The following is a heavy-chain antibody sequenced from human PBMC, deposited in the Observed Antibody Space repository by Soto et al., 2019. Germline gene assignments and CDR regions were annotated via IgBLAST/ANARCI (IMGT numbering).Heavy chain of an antibody. D-gene: IGHD2-2*01. V-gene: IGHV3-7*03. CDR3: VKDGGYCSSTTCYSPRNHYFDS. Sequence: VGSLRLSCAASGFTFSDYWMSWVRQAPGKGPEWVANIKFDGSVKQYVDSVRGRFTISRDNSRNSLFLQMNSLRAGDTAVYYCVKDGGYCSSTTCYSPRNHYFDSWGQGTLVTVSS. CDR1: GFTFSDYW. J-gene: IGHJ4*02. CDR2: IKFDGSVK.